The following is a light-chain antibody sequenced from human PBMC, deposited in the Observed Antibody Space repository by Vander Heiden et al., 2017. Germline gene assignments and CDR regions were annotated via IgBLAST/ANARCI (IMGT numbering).Light chain of an antibody. CDR3: QQTYSTPAFT. Sequence: DIQMTHSPSSLSPSVGDRVTITCRASQSISMSLNWYPQKSGTAPKLLIYAASSWQSGVPSRFSGRGSGTDLTLTISSLQPEDFATYYCQQTYSTPAFTFGPGTKVAIK. V-gene: IGKV1-39*01. J-gene: IGKJ3*01. CDR1: QSISMS. CDR2: AAS.